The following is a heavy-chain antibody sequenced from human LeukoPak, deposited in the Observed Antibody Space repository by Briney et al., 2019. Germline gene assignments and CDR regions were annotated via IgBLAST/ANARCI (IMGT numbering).Heavy chain of an antibody. Sequence: ASVKVSYKASGYTFTDYSIHWVRQAPGQGLEWMGWINPNSGGTNYAQKFQGRVTMTGDTSISTAYMELSSLRSDDTAVYYCARLYSGYGNYYYYMDVWGKGTTVTVSS. CDR1: GYTFTDYS. CDR3: ARLYSGYGNYYYYMDV. J-gene: IGHJ6*03. V-gene: IGHV1-2*02. CDR2: INPNSGGT. D-gene: IGHD5-12*01.